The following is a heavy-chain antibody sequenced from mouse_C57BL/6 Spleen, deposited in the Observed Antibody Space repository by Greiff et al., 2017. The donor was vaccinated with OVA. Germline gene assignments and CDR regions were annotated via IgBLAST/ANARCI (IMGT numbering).Heavy chain of an antibody. CDR2: LNPGSGGT. CDR3: ARSAYRNAMDY. D-gene: IGHD2-12*01. V-gene: IGHV1-54*01. J-gene: IGHJ4*01. CDR1: GYAFTNYL. Sequence: VQLQQSGAELVRPGTSVKVSCKASGYAFTNYLIEWVKQRPGQGLEWIGVLNPGSGGTNYNEKFKGKATLTADKSSSTAYMQRSSLTSEDSAVYFCARSAYRNAMDYWGQGTSVTVSS.